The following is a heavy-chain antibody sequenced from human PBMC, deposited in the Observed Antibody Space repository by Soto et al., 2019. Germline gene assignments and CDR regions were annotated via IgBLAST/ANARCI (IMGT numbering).Heavy chain of an antibody. V-gene: IGHV3-30-3*01. CDR2: ISYDGSSK. D-gene: IGHD3-10*01. J-gene: IGHJ4*02. Sequence: QVQLVESGGGVVQPGRSLRLSCAASGFTFSSYGMHWVRQAPGKGLEWVALISYDGSSKYYADSLKGRFTISRDNSRNTLYLQMNGRRAGDTAVYFCAGGHYFGDYGGKGPLVTVSS. CDR3: AGGHYFGDY. CDR1: GFTFSSYG.